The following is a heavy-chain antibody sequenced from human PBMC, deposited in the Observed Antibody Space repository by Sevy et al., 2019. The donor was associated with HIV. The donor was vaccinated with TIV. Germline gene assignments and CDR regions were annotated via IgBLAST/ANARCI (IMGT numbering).Heavy chain of an antibody. CDR2: IWYDGSNK. CDR3: SRSTRAGRPNFDY. V-gene: IGHV3-33*01. Sequence: GGSLRLSCAASGFTFSSYGMHWVRQAPGKGLEWVAVIWYDGSNKYYADSVKGRFTISRDNSKNTLYLQMNSLRAEDTAVYYCSRSTRAGRPNFDYWGQGALVTVSS. J-gene: IGHJ4*02. D-gene: IGHD6-6*01. CDR1: GFTFSSYG.